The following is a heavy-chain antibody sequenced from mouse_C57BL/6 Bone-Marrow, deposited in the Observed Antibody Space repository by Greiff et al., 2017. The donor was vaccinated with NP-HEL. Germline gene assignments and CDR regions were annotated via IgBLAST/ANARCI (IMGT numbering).Heavy chain of an antibody. Sequence: VHVKQSGAELVKPGASVKLSCTASGFTITDYYMHWVKQRTEQGLEWIGRIDPEDGETKYAPKFQGKATITADTSSNTAYLQLSSLTSEDTAVYYCARWAYGSNGFDYWGQGTTLTVSS. CDR2: IDPEDGET. V-gene: IGHV14-2*01. CDR1: GFTITDYY. D-gene: IGHD1-1*01. CDR3: ARWAYGSNGFDY. J-gene: IGHJ2*01.